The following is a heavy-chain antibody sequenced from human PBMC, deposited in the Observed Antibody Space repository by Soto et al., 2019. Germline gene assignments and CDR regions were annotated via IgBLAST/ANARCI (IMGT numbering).Heavy chain of an antibody. CDR1: GYTFSSYY. CDR2: MNPNSGNT. V-gene: IGHV1-8*02. J-gene: IGHJ4*02. CDR3: ARGRRGYCSNGVCPYYFDY. Sequence: ASVKVSCKASGYTFSSYYMNWVRHATGQGLEWMGWMNPNSGNTGYAQKFQGRVTMTRNTSISTAYMELSSLRSEDTAVYYCARGRRGYCSNGVCPYYFDYWGQGTLVTVSS. D-gene: IGHD2-8*01.